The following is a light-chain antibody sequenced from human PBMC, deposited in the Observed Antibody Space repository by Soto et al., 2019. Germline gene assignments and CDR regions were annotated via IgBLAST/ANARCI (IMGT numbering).Light chain of an antibody. V-gene: IGLV2-18*02. Sequence: QSVLTQPPSVSGSPGQSVAISCTGTSSYVGSFNRVSWYQQPPGTAPKVMIYDVSSRPSGVPDRFSGSKSGNTASLTISGLQAEDEADYYCSSFTSSSTYVFGTGTKVTVL. CDR2: DVS. J-gene: IGLJ1*01. CDR3: SSFTSSSTYV. CDR1: SSYVGSFNR.